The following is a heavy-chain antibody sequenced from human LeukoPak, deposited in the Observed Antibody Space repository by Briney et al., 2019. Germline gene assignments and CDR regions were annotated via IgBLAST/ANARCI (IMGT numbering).Heavy chain of an antibody. CDR1: DGSISSSTYF. J-gene: IGHJ6*03. V-gene: IGHV4-39*01. Sequence: PSGTLSLTCAVSDGSISSSTYFWGWIRQPPGKGLEWIGSIYYSGSTYYNPSLKSRITISVDTSKNHFSLRLSSVTAADTAVYYCARQRAARLPYYYYYYMDVWGKGTTVTVSS. CDR2: IYYSGST. D-gene: IGHD6-6*01. CDR3: ARQRAARLPYYYYYYMDV.